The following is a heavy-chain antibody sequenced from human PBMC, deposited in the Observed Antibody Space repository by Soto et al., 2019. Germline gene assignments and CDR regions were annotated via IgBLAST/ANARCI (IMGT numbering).Heavy chain of an antibody. CDR1: GDSISNNRFF. CDR3: ARDFFDSSDYTTNWFDP. CDR2: IYHTGNA. D-gene: IGHD3-22*01. Sequence: SGTLSLTCSVSGDSISNNRFFWAWVRQPPGGGLEWIGSIYHTGNAYYNPSLKSRVTISVDTSKNQFSLKLTSVTAADAALYYCARDFFDSSDYTTNWFDPWGQGTLVTVSS. V-gene: IGHV4-39*01. J-gene: IGHJ5*02.